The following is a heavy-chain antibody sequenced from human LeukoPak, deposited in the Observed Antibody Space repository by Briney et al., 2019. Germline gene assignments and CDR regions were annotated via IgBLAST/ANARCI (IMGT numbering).Heavy chain of an antibody. J-gene: IGHJ3*02. V-gene: IGHV4-39*07. Sequence: NPSETLSLTCTVSGGSISSSSYYWGWIRQPPGKGLDWIGSIYYSGSTYYNPSLKSRVTISVDTSKNQFSLKLSSVTAADTAVYYCARGPFDAFDIWGQGTMVTVSS. CDR3: ARGPFDAFDI. CDR2: IYYSGST. CDR1: GGSISSSSYY.